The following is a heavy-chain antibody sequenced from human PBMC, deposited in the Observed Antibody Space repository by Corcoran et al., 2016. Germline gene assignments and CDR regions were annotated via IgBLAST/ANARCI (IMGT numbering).Heavy chain of an antibody. D-gene: IGHD3-22*01. V-gene: IGHV1-2*02. J-gene: IGHJ4*02. CDR3: ARSGRYYYDSSGYYSPTFDY. Sequence: QVQLVQSGAEVEKPGASVKVSCKASGYIFTGYYMHWVRQAPGQGLEWMGWINPNSGGTNYAQKFQGRVTMTRDTSISTAYMELSRLRSDDTAVYYCARSGRYYYDSSGYYSPTFDYWGQGTLVTVSS. CDR2: INPNSGGT. CDR1: GYIFTGYY.